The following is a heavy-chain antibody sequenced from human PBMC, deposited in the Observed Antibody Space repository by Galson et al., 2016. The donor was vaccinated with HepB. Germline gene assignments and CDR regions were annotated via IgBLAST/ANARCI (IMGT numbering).Heavy chain of an antibody. D-gene: IGHD2/OR15-2a*01. CDR3: VRDRIQHHFASTLGGS. CDR1: GDVFITYG. V-gene: IGHV1-18*01. CDR2: IGANNGNT. J-gene: IGHJ5*02. Sequence: SVKVSCKASGDVFITYGISWVRQAPGRGLEWMGWIGANNGNTNYAQKFQDRVTMTTDTSPTTADLELRSLRSDDTAVYYCVRDRIQHHFASTLGGSWGQGTLVTVSS.